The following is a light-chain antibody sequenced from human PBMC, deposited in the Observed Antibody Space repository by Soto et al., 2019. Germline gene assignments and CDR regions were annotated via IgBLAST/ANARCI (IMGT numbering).Light chain of an antibody. V-gene: IGLV2-14*01. J-gene: IGLJ1*01. CDR1: SSDVGGYNY. Sequence: QSALTQPASGSGSPGHSMTISCTGTSSDVGGYNYVSWYQQHPGKAPKLMIYDVSNRHSGVSNRFSGSKSGNTASLNISGLQAEDEADYYCSSYTSSSTLAVFGTGTKLTVL. CDR2: DVS. CDR3: SSYTSSSTLAV.